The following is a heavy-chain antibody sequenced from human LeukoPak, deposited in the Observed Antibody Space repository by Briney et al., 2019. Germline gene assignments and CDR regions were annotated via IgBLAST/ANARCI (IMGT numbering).Heavy chain of an antibody. CDR2: MNPNSGNT. V-gene: IGHV1-8*01. J-gene: IGHJ4*02. Sequence: ASVKVSCKASGYTFTSYDINWVRQATGQGLEWMGWMNPNSGNTGYAQKFQGRVTMTRNTSISTAYMELSSLRSEDTAVYYRARNSFEYYYDSSGYYYPDYWGQGTLVTVSS. CDR1: GYTFTSYD. CDR3: ARNSFEYYYDSSGYYYPDY. D-gene: IGHD3-22*01.